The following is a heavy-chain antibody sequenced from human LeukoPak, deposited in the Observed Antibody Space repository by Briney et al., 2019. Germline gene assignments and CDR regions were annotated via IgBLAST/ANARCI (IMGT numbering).Heavy chain of an antibody. CDR1: GFTFSSYG. V-gene: IGHV3-23*01. CDR2: ITGSGGNT. Sequence: PGGSLRLSCAASGFTFSSYGMSWVRQAPGKGLEWVSGITGSGGNTYYADSVKGRFTISSDNSKNTLYLQMNSLRAEDTAVYYCAKSYANPVDYWGQGTLVTVSS. D-gene: IGHD2-8*01. CDR3: AKSYANPVDY. J-gene: IGHJ4*02.